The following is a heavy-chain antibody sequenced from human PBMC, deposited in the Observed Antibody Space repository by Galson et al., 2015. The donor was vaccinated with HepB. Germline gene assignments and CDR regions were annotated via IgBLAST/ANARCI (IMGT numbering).Heavy chain of an antibody. V-gene: IGHV4-34*01. CDR1: GGSFSGYY. J-gene: IGHJ4*02. D-gene: IGHD5-12*01. CDR2: INHSGST. Sequence: SETLSLTCAVYGGSFSGYYWSWIRQPPGKGLEWIGEINHSGSTNYNPSLKSRVTISVDTSKNQFSLKLSSVTAADTAVYYCARLSGGLRLPDYWGQGTLVTVSS. CDR3: ARLSGGLRLPDY.